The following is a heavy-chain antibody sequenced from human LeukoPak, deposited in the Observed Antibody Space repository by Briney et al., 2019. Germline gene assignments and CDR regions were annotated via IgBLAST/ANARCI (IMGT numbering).Heavy chain of an antibody. V-gene: IGHV3-53*01. D-gene: IGHD5-24*01. CDR3: AREERDGYKCHDAFDI. Sequence: PGGSLRLSCAASGFTVSSNYMSWVRQAPGKGLEWVSVIYSGGRTYYADSVKGRLTISRDNSKNTLYLQMNSLRAEDTAVYYCAREERDGYKCHDAFDIWGQGTMVTVSS. CDR2: IYSGGRT. CDR1: GFTVSSNY. J-gene: IGHJ3*02.